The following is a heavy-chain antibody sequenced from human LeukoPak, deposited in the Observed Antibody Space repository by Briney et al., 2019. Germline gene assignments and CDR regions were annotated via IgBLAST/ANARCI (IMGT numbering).Heavy chain of an antibody. Sequence: GGSLRLSCAASGFTFSSYAMNWVRQAPGKGLEWVSTISGSGGSTYYADSVKGRFTISRDNSKNTLYLQMNSLRAEDTAVYYCAKDRESGSLFDYWGQGTLVTVSS. J-gene: IGHJ4*02. CDR2: ISGSGGST. V-gene: IGHV3-23*01. D-gene: IGHD1-26*01. CDR1: GFTFSSYA. CDR3: AKDRESGSLFDY.